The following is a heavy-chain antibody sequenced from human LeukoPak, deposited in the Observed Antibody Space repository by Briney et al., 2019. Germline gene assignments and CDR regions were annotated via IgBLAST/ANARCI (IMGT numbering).Heavy chain of an antibody. CDR1: VFTFSSYA. CDR3: AKGPHGGDRIDY. Sequence: PGGSLILSCAASVFTFSSYAMSWVRQAPGKGLELVSMISGSGGTTYYTDSVKGRFTISRDNSKNTLYLQMNSLRAEDTAVYYCAKGPHGGDRIDYWGQGTMVTVSS. CDR2: ISGSGGTT. D-gene: IGHD2-21*02. J-gene: IGHJ4*02. V-gene: IGHV3-23*01.